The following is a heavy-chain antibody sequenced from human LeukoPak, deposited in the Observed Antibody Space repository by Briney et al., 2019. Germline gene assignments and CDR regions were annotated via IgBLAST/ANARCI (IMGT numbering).Heavy chain of an antibody. J-gene: IGHJ4*02. Sequence: GGSLRLSCAASGLTFSSYGMSWVRQAPGRGLEWVSAISTTGGTTYYADSVRGRFTISRDNSRNTLYLQMNSLRAEDTAIYYCAKGVGYCSGGSCQQFDYWGQGTLVTVSS. CDR1: GLTFSSYG. CDR3: AKGVGYCSGGSCQQFDY. CDR2: ISTTGGTT. D-gene: IGHD2-15*01. V-gene: IGHV3-23*01.